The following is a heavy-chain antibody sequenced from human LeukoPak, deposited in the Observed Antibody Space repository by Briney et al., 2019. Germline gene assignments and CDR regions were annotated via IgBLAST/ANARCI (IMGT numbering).Heavy chain of an antibody. J-gene: IGHJ4*02. V-gene: IGHV3-23*01. CDR3: AKATCSGATCARFDY. CDR1: GFTFSSYA. D-gene: IGHD2-15*01. Sequence: PGGSRRLSCAASGFTFSSYAMSWVRQAPGKGLEWVSAISGSGGSTYYADSVKGRFTISRDNSKNTLYLQMNSLRAEDTAVYYCAKATCSGATCARFDYWGQGTLVTVSS. CDR2: ISGSGGST.